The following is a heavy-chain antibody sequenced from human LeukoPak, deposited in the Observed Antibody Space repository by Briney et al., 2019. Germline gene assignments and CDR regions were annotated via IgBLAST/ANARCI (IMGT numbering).Heavy chain of an antibody. D-gene: IGHD2-2*01. CDR2: IRSDGSIK. Sequence: GGSLRLSCATSGFSFSSCGMHWVRQAPGKGLEWVAFIRSDGSIKYYADSVKGRFTISRDNSKNTLYLQMSSLRPEDTAVYCCAKDLPSAYFDYWGQGTLVTVSS. CDR1: GFSFSSCG. J-gene: IGHJ4*02. V-gene: IGHV3-30*02. CDR3: AKDLPSAYFDY.